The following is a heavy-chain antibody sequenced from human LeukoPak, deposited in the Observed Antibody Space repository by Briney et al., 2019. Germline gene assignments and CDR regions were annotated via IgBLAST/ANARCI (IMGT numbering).Heavy chain of an antibody. Sequence: GGSLRLSCAASEFAFSRHAMSWVRRAPGKGLEWVSVIVGSGVDTYYADSVKGRFTISRDNSKNTLYVQMNSLGAEDTAVYYCAKGPNDSSNYLFDYWGQGTLVTVSS. V-gene: IGHV3-23*01. CDR2: IVGSGVDT. J-gene: IGHJ4*02. D-gene: IGHD4-11*01. CDR3: AKGPNDSSNYLFDY. CDR1: EFAFSRHA.